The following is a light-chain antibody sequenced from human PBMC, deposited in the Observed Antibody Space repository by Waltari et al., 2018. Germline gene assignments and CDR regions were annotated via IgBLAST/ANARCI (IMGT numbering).Light chain of an antibody. V-gene: IGKV1-16*01. J-gene: IGKJ2*01. Sequence: DIQMTQSPSSLSASVGDTVTIPCRASQAISNNLAWVQQKPGKGPKSLIYGAFILQSGVPSRFSGSGSETDFTLTISRLQPEDFATYYCQQYNTYPYTFGQGTKLEIK. CDR1: QAISNN. CDR3: QQYNTYPYT. CDR2: GAF.